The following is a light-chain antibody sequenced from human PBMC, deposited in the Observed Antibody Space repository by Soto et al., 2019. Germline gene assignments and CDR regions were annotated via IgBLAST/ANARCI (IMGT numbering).Light chain of an antibody. CDR1: NSDIGNYNY. V-gene: IGLV2-11*01. J-gene: IGLJ3*02. Sequence: QSALTQPRSVSGSPGQSVTISCTGTNSDIGNYNYVSWYQQHPGEAPKVMIYDVSKRPSGVPDRFSGSKSGNTASLTISGLQAEDEADYYCCSYPGSHTWVFGGGTKLTVL. CDR3: CSYPGSHTWV. CDR2: DVS.